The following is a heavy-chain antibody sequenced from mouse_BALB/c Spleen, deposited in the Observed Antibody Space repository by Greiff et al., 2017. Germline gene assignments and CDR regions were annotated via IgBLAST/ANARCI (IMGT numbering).Heavy chain of an antibody. Sequence: DVKLVESGGGLVKPGGSLKLSCAASGFTFSSYAMSWVRQTPEKRLEWVATISSGGSYTYYPDSVKGRFTISRDNAKNTLYLQMSSLRSEDTAMYYCARHERSDGSTWFAYWGQGTLVTVSA. V-gene: IGHV5-9-3*01. D-gene: IGHD1-1*01. CDR2: ISSGGSYT. J-gene: IGHJ3*01. CDR3: ARHERSDGSTWFAY. CDR1: GFTFSSYA.